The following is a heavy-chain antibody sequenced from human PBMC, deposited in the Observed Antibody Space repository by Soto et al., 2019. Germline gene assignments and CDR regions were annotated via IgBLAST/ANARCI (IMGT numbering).Heavy chain of an antibody. Sequence: QVQLQESGPGLVKPSGTLSLTCAVSGGSISSSNWWSWVRQPPGKGLEWIGEIYHSGSTNYNPSLRSRVTISVDKSKNQFSLKRSAVTAADTAVYYWARVEAMVRGVTVTYFDYWGQGTLVTVSS. V-gene: IGHV4-4*02. CDR2: IYHSGST. CDR3: ARVEAMVRGVTVTYFDY. D-gene: IGHD3-10*01. J-gene: IGHJ4*02. CDR1: GGSISSSNW.